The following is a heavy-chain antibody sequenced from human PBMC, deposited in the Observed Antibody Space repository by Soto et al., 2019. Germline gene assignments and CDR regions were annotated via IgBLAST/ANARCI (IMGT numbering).Heavy chain of an antibody. V-gene: IGHV1-46*03. CDR3: ARARGHYDFWSGYPDAFDI. Sequence: ASVKVSCKASGYTFTSYYMHWVRQAPGQGLEWMGIISPSGGSTSYAQKFQGRVTMTRDTSTSTVYMELSSLRSEDTAVYYCARARGHYDFWSGYPDAFDIWGQGTMVTVSS. CDR2: ISPSGGST. D-gene: IGHD3-3*01. J-gene: IGHJ3*02. CDR1: GYTFTSYY.